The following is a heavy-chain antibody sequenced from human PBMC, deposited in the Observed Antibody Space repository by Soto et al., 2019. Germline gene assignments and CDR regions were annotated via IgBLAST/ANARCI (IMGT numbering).Heavy chain of an antibody. D-gene: IGHD3-3*01. CDR2: IYYSGST. Sequence: QLQLQESGPGLVKPSETLSLTCTVSGGSISSSSYYWGWIRQPPGKGLEWIGSIYYSGSTYYNPSLKSRVTISATTSINQFSLKLSSLPAADTAVYYCAKYYDFFSGDYVGDYYYYMDVWGKGTTVTVSS. CDR1: GGSISSSSYY. V-gene: IGHV4-39*01. J-gene: IGHJ6*03. CDR3: AKYYDFFSGDYVGDYYYYMDV.